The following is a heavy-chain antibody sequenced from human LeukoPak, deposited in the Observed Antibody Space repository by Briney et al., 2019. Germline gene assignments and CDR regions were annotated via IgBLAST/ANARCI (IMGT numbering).Heavy chain of an antibody. D-gene: IGHD2-15*01. CDR3: ARSLGYCGGGSCRPYFDY. Sequence: PGGSLRLSCAASGFTFSSYAMSWVRQAPGKGLEWVSAISGSGGSTYYADSVKGRFTISRDNAKNSLYLQMNSLRDEDTALYYCARSLGYCGGGSCRPYFDYWGQGTLVTVSS. J-gene: IGHJ4*02. CDR1: GFTFSSYA. V-gene: IGHV3-23*01. CDR2: ISGSGGST.